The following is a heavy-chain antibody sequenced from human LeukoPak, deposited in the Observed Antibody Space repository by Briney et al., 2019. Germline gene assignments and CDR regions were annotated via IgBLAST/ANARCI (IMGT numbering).Heavy chain of an antibody. V-gene: IGHV3-23*01. CDR3: AKDSIKRGVTMIVVVITNLDY. CDR1: GFTFSSYA. Sequence: GGSLRLSCAASGFTFSSYAMSWVRQAPGKGLEWVSAISGSGGSTYYADSVKGRFTISRDNSKNTLYLQMNSLRAEDTAVYYCAKDSIKRGVTMIVVVITNLDYWGQGTLVTVSS. D-gene: IGHD3-22*01. CDR2: ISGSGGST. J-gene: IGHJ4*02.